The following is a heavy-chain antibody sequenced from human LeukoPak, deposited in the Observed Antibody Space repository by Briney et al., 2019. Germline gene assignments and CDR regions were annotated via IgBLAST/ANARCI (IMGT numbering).Heavy chain of an antibody. D-gene: IGHD1-1*01. CDR2: IYYSGST. J-gene: IGHJ5*02. CDR3: ARVHDGGGVWFDP. V-gene: IGHV4-59*01. CDR1: GGSISSYY. Sequence: SETLSLTCTVSGGSISSYYWSWIRQPPGKGLEWIGYIYYSGSTNYNPSLKSRVTISVDTSKNQFSLKLSSVTAADTAVYYCARVHDGGGVWFDPWGQGTLVTVSS.